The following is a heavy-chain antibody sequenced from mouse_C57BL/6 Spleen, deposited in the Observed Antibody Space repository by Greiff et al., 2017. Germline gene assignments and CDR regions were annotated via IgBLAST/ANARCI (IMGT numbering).Heavy chain of an antibody. Sequence: QVQLQQSGAELVKPGASVKISCKASGYAFSSYWMNWVKQRPGKGLEWIGQIYPGDGDTNYNGQFKGKATLTADKSSSTAYMQLSSLTSEDSAVXVCAIGSSGYYFNYWGQGTTLTVSS. V-gene: IGHV1-80*01. CDR1: GYAFSSYW. J-gene: IGHJ2*01. CDR3: AIGSSGYYFNY. D-gene: IGHD3-2*02. CDR2: IYPGDGDT.